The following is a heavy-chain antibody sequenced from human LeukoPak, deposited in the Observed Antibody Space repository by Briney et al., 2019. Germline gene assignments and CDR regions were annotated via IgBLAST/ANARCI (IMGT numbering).Heavy chain of an antibody. CDR1: GGSISSYY. CDR3: ARSNGYGLIDI. J-gene: IGHJ3*02. CDR2: IYFIGSP. D-gene: IGHD3-10*01. V-gene: IGHV4-59*01. Sequence: SETLSLTCTVSGGSISSYYWSWIRQPPGKGLEWIGYIYFIGSPKYNPSLKSRVTISLDKSRKQLSLNLTSVTAADTAVYYCARSNGYGLIDIWGQGTMVTVSS.